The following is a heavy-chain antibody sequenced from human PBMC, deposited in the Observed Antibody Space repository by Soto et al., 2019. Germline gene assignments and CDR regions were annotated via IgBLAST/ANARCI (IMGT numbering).Heavy chain of an antibody. CDR2: IYSGGST. CDR3: ARVLGGADPHYYYYYGMDV. J-gene: IGHJ6*02. Sequence: PWGSLRLSCAASGFTVSSNYMSWVRQAPGKGLEWVSVIYSGGSTYYADSVKGRFTISRDNSKNTLYLQMNSLRAEDTAVYYCARVLGGADPHYYYYYGMDVWGQGTTVTVSS. D-gene: IGHD4-17*01. V-gene: IGHV3-53*01. CDR1: GFTVSSNY.